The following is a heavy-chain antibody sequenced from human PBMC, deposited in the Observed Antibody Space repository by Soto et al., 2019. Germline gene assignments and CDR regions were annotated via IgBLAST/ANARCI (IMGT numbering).Heavy chain of an antibody. Sequence: GGSLRLSCAASGFTFSNYGMSWVRQAPGKGLEWVSGISDRGDSTYYADSVKGRFTISRDNSQRTLYLQMNSLRVEDTAEYYCALKCNLNSYHWGQGALVTVSS. CDR2: ISDRGDST. CDR1: GFTFSNYG. V-gene: IGHV3-23*01. D-gene: IGHD1-20*01. J-gene: IGHJ4*02. CDR3: ALKCNLNSYH.